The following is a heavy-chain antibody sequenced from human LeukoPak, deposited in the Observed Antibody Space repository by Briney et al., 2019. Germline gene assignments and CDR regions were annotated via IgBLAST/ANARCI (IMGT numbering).Heavy chain of an antibody. CDR1: GGSISSSSYY. D-gene: IGHD1-14*01. Sequence: SETLSLTCTVSGGSISSSSYYWGWIRQPPGKGLEWIGSIYYSGSTYYNPSLKSRVTISVDTSKNQFSLKLSSVTAADTAVYYCAGMRITTPTVRTLDYWGQGTLVTVSS. CDR2: IYYSGST. CDR3: AGMRITTPTVRTLDY. J-gene: IGHJ4*02. V-gene: IGHV4-39*01.